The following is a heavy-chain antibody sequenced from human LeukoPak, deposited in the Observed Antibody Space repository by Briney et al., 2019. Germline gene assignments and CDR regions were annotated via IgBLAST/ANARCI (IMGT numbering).Heavy chain of an antibody. CDR1: GGTFSSYA. V-gene: IGHV1-69*13. CDR2: IIPIFGAA. D-gene: IGHD3-9*01. CDR3: ASRQLRYFEGYFDY. J-gene: IGHJ4*02. Sequence: SVKVSCKASGGTFSSYAISWVRQAPGQGLEWMGGIIPIFGAANYAQKFQGRVTITADESTSTAYMELSSLRSEDTAVYYCASRQLRYFEGYFDYWGQGTLVTVSS.